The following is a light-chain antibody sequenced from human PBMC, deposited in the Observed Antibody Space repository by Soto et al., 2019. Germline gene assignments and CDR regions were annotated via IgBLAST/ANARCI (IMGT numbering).Light chain of an antibody. CDR3: QQYGNAPIT. Sequence: TQSPGTLSLSPGERATLSCRAAQTVYSSLLAWYQQKPGQAPRLLIYGASSRATGIPDRFSGSGSGTDFTLTISRVEPEDFAVYHCQQYGNAPITFGQGTRLENK. CDR1: QTVYSSL. J-gene: IGKJ5*01. V-gene: IGKV3-20*01. CDR2: GAS.